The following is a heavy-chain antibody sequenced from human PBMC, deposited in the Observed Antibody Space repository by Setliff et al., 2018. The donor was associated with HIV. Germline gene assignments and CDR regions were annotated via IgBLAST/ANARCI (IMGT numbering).Heavy chain of an antibody. D-gene: IGHD2-2*01. CDR3: ATAPRGVGSSSYFDY. V-gene: IGHV1-8*02. CDR1: GYPFNVYY. Sequence: ASVKVSCKTSGYPFNVYYVNWVRQAPGQGLEWMGWINPNSGDTGYAQKFQGRVTMTRKTSTSTAFMELISLRSEDTAVYYCATAPRGVGSSSYFDYWGQGALVTVSS. J-gene: IGHJ4*02. CDR2: INPNSGDT.